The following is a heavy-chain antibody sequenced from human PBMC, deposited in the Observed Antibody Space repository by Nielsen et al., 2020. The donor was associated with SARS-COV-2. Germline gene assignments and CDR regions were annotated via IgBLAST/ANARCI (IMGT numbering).Heavy chain of an antibody. CDR3: AREGPGGYCTNGVCRNRFDP. D-gene: IGHD2-8*01. CDR2: INHSGST. J-gene: IGHJ5*02. V-gene: IGHV4-34*01. Sequence: AETLSLTCAVYGGSFSGYYWSWIRQPPGKGLEWIGEINHSGSTNYNPSLKSRVTISVDTSKNQFSLKLTSVTAADTAVYYCAREGPGGYCTNGVCRNRFDPWGQGTLVTVSS. CDR1: GGSFSGYY.